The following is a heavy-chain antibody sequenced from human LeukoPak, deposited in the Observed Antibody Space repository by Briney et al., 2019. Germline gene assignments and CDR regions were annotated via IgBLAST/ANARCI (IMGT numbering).Heavy chain of an antibody. Sequence: PSETLSLTCTVSGGSISSYYWSWIRQPPGKGLEWIGYIYYSGSTNYNPSLKSRVTISVDTSKNQFSLKLSSVTAADTAVYYCAATYYYDSSGYYPDYFDYWGQGTLVTVSS. CDR3: AATYYYDSSGYYPDYFDY. D-gene: IGHD3-22*01. J-gene: IGHJ4*02. V-gene: IGHV4-59*01. CDR1: GGSISSYY. CDR2: IYYSGST.